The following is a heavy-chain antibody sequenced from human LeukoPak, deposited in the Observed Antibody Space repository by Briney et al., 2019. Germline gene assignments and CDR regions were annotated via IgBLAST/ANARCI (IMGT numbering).Heavy chain of an antibody. CDR1: GFTFDDYG. D-gene: IGHD6-19*01. CDR3: ARDEPYSSGWYGRY. V-gene: IGHV3-20*04. Sequence: PGGSLRLSCAASGFTFDDYGMSWVRQAPGKGLEWVSGINWNGGSTGYADSVKGRFTISRDNAKNSPYLQMNSLRAEDTALYYCARDEPYSSGWYGRYWGQGTLVTVSS. CDR2: INWNGGST. J-gene: IGHJ4*02.